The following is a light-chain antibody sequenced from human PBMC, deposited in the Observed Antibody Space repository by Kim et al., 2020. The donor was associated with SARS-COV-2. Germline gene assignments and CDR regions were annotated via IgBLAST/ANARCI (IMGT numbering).Light chain of an antibody. CDR3: QQYGGFPIT. CDR2: GAS. J-gene: IGKJ5*01. Sequence: ASVGDGITITCQASQDIRKDLNWFQQKPGKAPKLLIYGASNLQVGVPSRFSGSGSGTRFVFTISSLQPEDIATYYCQQYGGFPITFGQGTRLEIK. V-gene: IGKV1-33*01. CDR1: QDIRKD.